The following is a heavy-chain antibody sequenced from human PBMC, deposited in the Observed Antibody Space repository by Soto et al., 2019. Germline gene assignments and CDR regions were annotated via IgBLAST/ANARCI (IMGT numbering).Heavy chain of an antibody. Sequence: EVQLVESGGGLVQPGGSLRLSCAASGFTFSNYDMHWVRQVTGKGLEWVSGITTAGDTYYPGSVKGRFTISREKAKNSLYLHMNSLSAGDTAVYYCARELHGGSYGMDVSGQGTTVTDFS. J-gene: IGHJ6*02. CDR3: ARELHGGSYGMDV. CDR1: GFTFSNYD. CDR2: ITTAGDT. V-gene: IGHV3-13*01.